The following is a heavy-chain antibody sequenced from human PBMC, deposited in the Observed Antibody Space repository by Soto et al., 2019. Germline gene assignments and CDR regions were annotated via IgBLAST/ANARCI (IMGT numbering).Heavy chain of an antibody. CDR1: GGSISSYY. CDR3: ASTVGVQLERLGYAFDI. D-gene: IGHD1-1*01. Sequence: SETLSLTCTVSGGSISSYYWSWIRQPPGKGLEWIGYIYYSGSTNYNPSLKSRVTISVDTSKNQFSLKLSSVTAADTAVYYCASTVGVQLERLGYAFDIWGQGTMVTVSS. V-gene: IGHV4-59*08. CDR2: IYYSGST. J-gene: IGHJ3*02.